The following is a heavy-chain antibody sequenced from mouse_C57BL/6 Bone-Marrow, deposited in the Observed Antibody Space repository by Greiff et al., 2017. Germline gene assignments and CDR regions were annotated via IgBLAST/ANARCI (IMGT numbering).Heavy chain of an antibody. J-gene: IGHJ4*01. CDR2: IDPSDSVP. Sequence: QVQLQQPGAELVMPGASVKLSCKASVYTFTSYWMHWVKQRPGQGLEWIGEIDPSDSVPNYNQKFKGKSTLTVDKSSSTGYMQLSSLTSEDSAVYYCARSGDYDLYAMDYWGQGTSVTDSS. CDR1: VYTFTSYW. CDR3: ARSGDYDLYAMDY. V-gene: IGHV1-69*01. D-gene: IGHD2-4*01.